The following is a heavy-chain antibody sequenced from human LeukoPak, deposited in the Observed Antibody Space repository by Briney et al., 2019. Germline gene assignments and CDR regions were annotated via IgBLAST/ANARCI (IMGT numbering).Heavy chain of an antibody. V-gene: IGHV4-34*01. D-gene: IGHD3-10*01. J-gene: IGHJ4*02. CDR2: INHSGST. Sequence: SETLSLTCAVYGGSFSGYYWSWIRQPPGKGLEWIGEINHSGSTNYNPSLKSRVTISVDTSKSQFSVKLSSVTAADTAVYYCAGSRFGELDYWGQGTLVTVSS. CDR3: AGSRFGELDY. CDR1: GGSFSGYY.